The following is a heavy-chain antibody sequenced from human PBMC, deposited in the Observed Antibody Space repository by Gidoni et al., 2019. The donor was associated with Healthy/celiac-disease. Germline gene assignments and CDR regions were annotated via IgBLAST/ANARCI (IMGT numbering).Heavy chain of an antibody. CDR1: GFTFSSYA. Sequence: EVQLLESGGGLVQPGGSLRLSCAASGFTFSSYAMSWVRQAPGKGLEWVSAISGSGGSTYYADSVKGRFTISRDNSKNTLYLQMNSLRAEDTAVYYCAKDLFDSSGYYYGNAFDIWGQGTMVTVSS. CDR3: AKDLFDSSGYYYGNAFDI. D-gene: IGHD3-22*01. V-gene: IGHV3-23*01. J-gene: IGHJ3*02. CDR2: ISGSGGST.